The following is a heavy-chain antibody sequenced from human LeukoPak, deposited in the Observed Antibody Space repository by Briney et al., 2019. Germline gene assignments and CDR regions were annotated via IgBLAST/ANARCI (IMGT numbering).Heavy chain of an antibody. CDR1: GFTFSNYW. CDR2: IKSDGSST. J-gene: IGHJ4*02. Sequence: GGSLRLSCAASGFTFSNYWMHWVRQAPGKGLVWVARIKSDGSSTSYADSVKGRFTISRDNAKNTLYLQMNSLRAEDTAVYYCASEAYHDFWSGYSGDYWGQGTLVIVSS. V-gene: IGHV3-74*01. D-gene: IGHD3-3*01. CDR3: ASEAYHDFWSGYSGDY.